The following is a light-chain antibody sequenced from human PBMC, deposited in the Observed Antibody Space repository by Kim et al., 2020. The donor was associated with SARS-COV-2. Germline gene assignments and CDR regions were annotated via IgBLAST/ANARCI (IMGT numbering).Light chain of an antibody. CDR3: QSGRL. Sequence: EAPGKTVTIPCTRSSGRITSNFVQWYQQRPGSAPTSVIYEDNQRPSWVPDRFSGSIDDSSNSASLTISGLKTEDEADYYCQSGRLFGGGTQLTVL. J-gene: IGLJ2*01. CDR2: EDN. CDR1: SGRITSNF. V-gene: IGLV6-57*03.